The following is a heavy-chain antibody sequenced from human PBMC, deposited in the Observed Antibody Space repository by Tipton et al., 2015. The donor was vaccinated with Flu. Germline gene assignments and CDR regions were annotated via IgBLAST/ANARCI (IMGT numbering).Heavy chain of an antibody. CDR3: ARVVANVPDP. CDR2: IYHTGGT. J-gene: IGHJ5*02. Sequence: LRLSCTVSGYSISSGYYWGWIRQPPGKGLEWIGSIYHTGGTFYNPSLMSRVTVSVDTSRNQFSLKLTSVTATDTAVYYCARVVANVPDPWGQGTLVTVSS. D-gene: IGHD3-10*01. V-gene: IGHV4-38-2*02. CDR1: GYSISSGYY.